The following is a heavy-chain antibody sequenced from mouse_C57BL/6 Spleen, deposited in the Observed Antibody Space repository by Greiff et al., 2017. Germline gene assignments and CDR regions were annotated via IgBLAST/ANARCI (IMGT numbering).Heavy chain of an antibody. D-gene: IGHD2-4*01. CDR1: GFNIKNTY. J-gene: IGHJ4*01. CDR3: ARDYDYDLYYYAMDY. CDR2: IDPANGNT. Sequence: VQLKQSVAELVRPGASVKLSCTASGFNIKNTYMHWVKQRPEQGLEWIGRIDPANGNTKYAPKFQGKATITADPSSNTAYLQLSSLTSEDTAIYYCARDYDYDLYYYAMDYWGQGTSVTVSS. V-gene: IGHV14-3*01.